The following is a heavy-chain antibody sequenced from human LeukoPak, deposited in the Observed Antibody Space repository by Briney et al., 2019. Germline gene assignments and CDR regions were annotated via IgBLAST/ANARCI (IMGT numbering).Heavy chain of an antibody. CDR2: IYTSGST. Sequence: PSQTLSLTCTVSGGSISSGSYYWRWIRQPAGKGLEWIVRIYTSGSTNYNPSLKSRVTISVDTSKNQFSLKLSSVTAADTAVYYCARDSEVGVYYDTYWGQGTLVTVSS. CDR1: GGSISSGSYY. V-gene: IGHV4-61*02. D-gene: IGHD3-3*01. J-gene: IGHJ4*02. CDR3: ARDSEVGVYYDTY.